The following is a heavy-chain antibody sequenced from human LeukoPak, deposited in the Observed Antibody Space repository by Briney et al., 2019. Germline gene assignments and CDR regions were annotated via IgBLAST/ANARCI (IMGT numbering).Heavy chain of an antibody. CDR3: ARASPTGSSPFDY. V-gene: IGHV3-30-3*01. CDR1: GFTFSSYA. J-gene: IGHJ4*02. Sequence: GGSLRLSCAASGFTFSSYAMHWVRQAPGKGLEWVAVISYDGSNKYYAYSVKGRFTISRDNSKNTLYLQMNSLRAEDTAVYYCARASPTGSSPFDYWGQGTLVTVSS. D-gene: IGHD1-26*01. CDR2: ISYDGSNK.